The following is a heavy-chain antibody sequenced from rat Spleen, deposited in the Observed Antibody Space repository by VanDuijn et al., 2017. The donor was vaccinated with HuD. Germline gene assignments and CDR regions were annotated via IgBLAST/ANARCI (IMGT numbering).Heavy chain of an antibody. CDR3: ATRYYVDC. CDR1: GFTLSDYA. J-gene: IGHJ2*01. V-gene: IGHV5S10*01. CDR2: IIYDDSST. Sequence: EVQLVESGGGLVQPGNSLKLSCAASGFTLSDYAMAWVRQSPKKGLEWVATIIYDDSSTYYRDSVKGRFTISRHNAKSTLYLQMDSLGSEETATYYVATRYYVDCWGQGVMVTVSS.